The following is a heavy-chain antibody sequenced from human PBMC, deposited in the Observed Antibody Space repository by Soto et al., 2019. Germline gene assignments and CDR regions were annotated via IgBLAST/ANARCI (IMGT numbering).Heavy chain of an antibody. CDR1: GYSFTSYW. CDR2: IYPGGSDT. J-gene: IGHJ4*02. D-gene: IGHD6-13*01. CDR3: ARHSESGPWSIAAVKD. Sequence: GESLKISCKGSGYSFTSYWIGWVRQMPGKGLEWMGIIYPGGSDTRYSPSFQGQVTISADKSISTAYLQWSSLKASDTAMYYCARHSESGPWSIAAVKDWGQGTLVIVSS. V-gene: IGHV5-51*01.